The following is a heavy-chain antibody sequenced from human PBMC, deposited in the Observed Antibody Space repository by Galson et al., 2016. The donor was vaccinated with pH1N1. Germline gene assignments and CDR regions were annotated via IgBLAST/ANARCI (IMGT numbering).Heavy chain of an antibody. D-gene: IGHD3-16*01. J-gene: IGHJ4*02. V-gene: IGHV3-23*01. Sequence: SLRLSCAASGFTFINYAMSWVRQAPGKGLEWVSIIRGTGDPTYYADSVKGRFTISRDNSNNTVYLRMNSLRVEDTAVYYCAKDLGGYSEIDYWGQGTLVTVSS. CDR1: GFTFINYA. CDR2: IRGTGDPT. CDR3: AKDLGGYSEIDY.